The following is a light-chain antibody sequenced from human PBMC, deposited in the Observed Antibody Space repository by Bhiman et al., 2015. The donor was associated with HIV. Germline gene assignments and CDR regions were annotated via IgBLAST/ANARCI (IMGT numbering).Light chain of an antibody. J-gene: IGLJ2*01. Sequence: SYDLTQPPSVSVSPGQTATITCSGDKLGDKYACWYQQRPGQSPVLVIYQDNKRPSGIPERISGSNSGNTATLTISGTQPMDEADYYCQGWDSSTVVFGGGTKADRP. CDR2: QDN. CDR3: QGWDSSTVV. CDR1: KLGDKY. V-gene: IGLV3-1*01.